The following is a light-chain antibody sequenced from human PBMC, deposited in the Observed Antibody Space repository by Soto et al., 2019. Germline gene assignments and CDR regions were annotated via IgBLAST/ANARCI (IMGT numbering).Light chain of an antibody. CDR2: GNS. J-gene: IGLJ1*01. Sequence: QSVLTQPPSVSGAPGQRVTISCTGSSSNIGAGYDVHWYQQFPGTAPKLLIYGNSNRPSGVPDRFSGSKSGTSASLAITGLQAEDDSDYYCQSYDSSLSGVFGSGTKAAGL. V-gene: IGLV1-40*01. CDR1: SSNIGAGYD. CDR3: QSYDSSLSGV.